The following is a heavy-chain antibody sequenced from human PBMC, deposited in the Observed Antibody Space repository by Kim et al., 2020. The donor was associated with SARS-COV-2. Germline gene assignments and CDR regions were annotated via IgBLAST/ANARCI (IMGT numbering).Heavy chain of an antibody. CDR3: ARGLRVRVVGATGYYFDY. CDR1: GGSFSGYY. Sequence: SETLSLICAVYGGSFSGYYWSWIRQPPGKGLEWIGEINHSGSTNYNPSLKSRVTISVDTSKNQFSLKLSSVTAADTAVYYCARGLRVRVVGATGYYFDYWGQGTLVTVSS. J-gene: IGHJ4*02. V-gene: IGHV4-34*01. CDR2: INHSGST. D-gene: IGHD1-26*01.